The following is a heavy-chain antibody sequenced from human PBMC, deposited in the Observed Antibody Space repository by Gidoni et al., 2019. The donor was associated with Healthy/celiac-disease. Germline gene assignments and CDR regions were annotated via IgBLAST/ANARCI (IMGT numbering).Heavy chain of an antibody. V-gene: IGHV4-31*03. CDR3: ARGHGSHDAFDI. Sequence: QVQLQESGPGLVKPSQTLSLTCPVSGGSISSGGYSWSWIRQHPGKGLEWIGYIYYSGSTYYNPSLKSRVTIAVDTSKNQFSLKLSSGTAADTAVYYCARGHGSHDAFDIWGQGTMVTVSS. CDR2: IYYSGST. J-gene: IGHJ3*02. D-gene: IGHD3-10*01. CDR1: GGSISSGGYS.